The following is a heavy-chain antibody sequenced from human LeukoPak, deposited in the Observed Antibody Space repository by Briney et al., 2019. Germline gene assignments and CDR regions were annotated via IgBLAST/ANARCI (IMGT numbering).Heavy chain of an antibody. D-gene: IGHD3-16*01. CDR1: GFTFSSYW. J-gene: IGHJ4*02. Sequence: PGGSLRLSCAASGFTFSSYWMSWIRQPPGKGLEWIGEINHSGSTNYNPSLKSRVTISVDTSKNQFSLKLSSVTAADTAVYYCARGGDPEADYWGQGTLVTVSS. CDR3: ARGGDPEADY. CDR2: INHSGST. V-gene: IGHV4-34*01.